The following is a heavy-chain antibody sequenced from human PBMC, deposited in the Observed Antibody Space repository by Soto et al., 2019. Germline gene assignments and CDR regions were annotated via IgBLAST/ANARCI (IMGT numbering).Heavy chain of an antibody. D-gene: IGHD6-13*01. CDR1: GGSVSSGNYY. CDR2: IYYSGST. V-gene: IGHV4-61*01. J-gene: IGHJ5*02. CDR3: ARDLGSWGT. Sequence: SETLSLTCTVSGGSVSSGNYYWSWIRQPPGKGLEWIGYIYYSGSTNYNPSLKSRVTISVDTSKNQFSLKLSSVTAADTAVYYCARDLGSWGTWGQGTLVTVSS.